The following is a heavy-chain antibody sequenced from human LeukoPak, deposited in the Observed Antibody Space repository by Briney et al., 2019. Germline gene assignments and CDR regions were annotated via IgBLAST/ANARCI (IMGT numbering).Heavy chain of an antibody. D-gene: IGHD2-15*01. Sequence: PGGSLRLSCAASGFTFSSYAMSWVRQAPGKGLEWVSVISGSGGSTYYADSVKGRFTISRDSSKNTLYLQMNSLRAEDTAVYYCAKGVVVAATRARFFDCWGQGTLVTVSS. J-gene: IGHJ4*02. CDR2: ISGSGGST. V-gene: IGHV3-23*01. CDR3: AKGVVVAATRARFFDC. CDR1: GFTFSSYA.